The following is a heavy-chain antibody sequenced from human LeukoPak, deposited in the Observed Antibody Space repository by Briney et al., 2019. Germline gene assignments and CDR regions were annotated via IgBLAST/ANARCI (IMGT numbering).Heavy chain of an antibody. CDR2: IYTSGST. CDR3: ARASLGGVYGDYFDY. J-gene: IGHJ4*02. CDR1: GGSINRYY. V-gene: IGHV4-4*07. D-gene: IGHD4-17*01. Sequence: SETLSLTCTVSGGSINRYYWSWIRQPAGTGLEWIGRIYTSGSTNYNPSLKSRVTISVNRSKNQFSLRLTSVTAADTAVYYCARASLGGVYGDYFDYWGQGTLVTVSS.